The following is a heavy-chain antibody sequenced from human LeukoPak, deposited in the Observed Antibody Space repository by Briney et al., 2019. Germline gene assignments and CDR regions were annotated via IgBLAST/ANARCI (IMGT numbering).Heavy chain of an antibody. V-gene: IGHV4-34*01. CDR3: VREGLLYAD. D-gene: IGHD3-3*01. CDR2: INHSGST. CDR1: GGSRSGYY. Sequence: SETLSLTRAVYGGSRSGYYWSWLPQPPGKGLEWIGEINHSGSTNYNPSLKSRVTISVDTSKNQFSLKLSSVTAADTAVYYCVREGLLYADRGQGTLVTVSS. J-gene: IGHJ4*02.